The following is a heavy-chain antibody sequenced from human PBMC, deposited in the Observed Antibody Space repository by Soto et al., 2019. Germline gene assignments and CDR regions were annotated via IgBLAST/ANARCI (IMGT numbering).Heavy chain of an antibody. J-gene: IGHJ4*02. V-gene: IGHV4-31*03. D-gene: IGHD4-17*01. CDR1: GGSISSGGYY. CDR3: AREGNSPTTVTTNYFDY. Sequence: QVQLQESGPGLVKPSQTLSLTCTVSGGSISSGGYYWSWIRQHPGKGLEWIGYIYYSGSSYYNPSLKSRVTISIDTSKNQFSLKLNSVTAADTAMYYCAREGNSPTTVTTNYFDYWGQGTLVTVSS. CDR2: IYYSGSS.